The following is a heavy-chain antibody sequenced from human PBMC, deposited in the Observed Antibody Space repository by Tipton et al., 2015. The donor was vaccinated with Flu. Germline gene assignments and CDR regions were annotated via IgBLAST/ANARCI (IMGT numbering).Heavy chain of an antibody. CDR2: IFYTGST. V-gene: IGHV4-59*01. Sequence: LRLSCTVSGGSISSYYWNWIRQPPGKGLEWIGYIFYTGSTHYNPSLKSRVTISLDTSKTQFSLRLRSVTAADTAVYYCAKGPHCTSTTCPNWFGPWGQGALVSVSS. CDR1: GGSISSYY. D-gene: IGHD2-2*01. J-gene: IGHJ5*02. CDR3: AKGPHCTSTTCPNWFGP.